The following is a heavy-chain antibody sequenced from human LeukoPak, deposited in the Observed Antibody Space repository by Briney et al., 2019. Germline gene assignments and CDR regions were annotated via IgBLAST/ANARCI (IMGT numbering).Heavy chain of an antibody. D-gene: IGHD3-22*01. V-gene: IGHV4-4*07. CDR2: IYTSGST. CDR1: GGSLSSYN. J-gene: IGHJ4*02. Sequence: SGTLSLTCAVSGGSLSSYNWSWIRQPAGKGLEWISRIYTSGSTKYNPSLMSRVTITSGTSTNQFPLMLSSVTAADTAVYYCARGYYYDSSGYYYAPFDYWGQGTLVTVSS. CDR3: ARGYYYDSSGYYYAPFDY.